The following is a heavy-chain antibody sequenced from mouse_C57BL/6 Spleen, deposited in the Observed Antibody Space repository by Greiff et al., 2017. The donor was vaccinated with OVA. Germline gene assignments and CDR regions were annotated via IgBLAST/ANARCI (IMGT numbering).Heavy chain of an antibody. J-gene: IGHJ3*01. Sequence: VQLQQSGPELVKPGASVKISCKASGYAFSSYWMNWVKQRPGKGLEWIGRIYPGDGGTNYNGKFKGKATLTADKSSSTSYMQLSILTSEDSAVYCGARGLTGPWFAYWGQGTLVTVSA. V-gene: IGHV1-82*01. CDR3: ARGLTGPWFAY. D-gene: IGHD4-1*01. CDR2: IYPGDGGT. CDR1: GYAFSSYW.